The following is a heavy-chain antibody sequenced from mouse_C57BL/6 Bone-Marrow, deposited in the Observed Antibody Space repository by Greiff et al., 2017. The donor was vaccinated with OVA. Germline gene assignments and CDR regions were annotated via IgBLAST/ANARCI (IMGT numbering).Heavy chain of an antibody. Sequence: VHLVESGAELVRPGASVKLSCKASGYTFTDYYINWVKQRPGQGLEWIARIYPGSGNTYYNEKLKGKATLTAEKSSSTAYMQLSSLTSEDSAVYFCARGDYDYDGYYAMDYWGQGTSVTVSS. D-gene: IGHD2-4*01. CDR3: ARGDYDYDGYYAMDY. CDR1: GYTFTDYY. CDR2: IYPGSGNT. V-gene: IGHV1-76*01. J-gene: IGHJ4*01.